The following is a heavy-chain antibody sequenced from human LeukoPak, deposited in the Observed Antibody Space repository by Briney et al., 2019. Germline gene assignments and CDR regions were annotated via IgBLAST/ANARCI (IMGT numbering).Heavy chain of an antibody. CDR3: AGAAGYCSGGSCYLNWFDP. Sequence: ASVKVSCKASGYTITSYAMHWVRQAPGQRLEWMGWINAGNGNTKYSQKFQGRVTITRDTSASTAYMELSSLRSEDTAVYYCAGAAGYCSGGSCYLNWFDPWGQGTLVTVSS. D-gene: IGHD2-15*01. CDR2: INAGNGNT. V-gene: IGHV1-3*01. J-gene: IGHJ5*02. CDR1: GYTITSYA.